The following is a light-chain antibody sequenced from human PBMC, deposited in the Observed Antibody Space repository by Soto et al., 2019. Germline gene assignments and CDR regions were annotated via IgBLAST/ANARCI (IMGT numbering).Light chain of an antibody. Sequence: QSVLTQPASVSGSPGQSTTISCTGTSSDIGGYNYVSWYQQLPGEAPKLIIYDVSDRPSGVSTRFSGSKSGNTASLTISGLQSEDEGDYYCSSFTSRHTYVFGNGTKVTVL. CDR1: SSDIGGYNY. J-gene: IGLJ1*01. CDR2: DVS. CDR3: SSFTSRHTYV. V-gene: IGLV2-14*01.